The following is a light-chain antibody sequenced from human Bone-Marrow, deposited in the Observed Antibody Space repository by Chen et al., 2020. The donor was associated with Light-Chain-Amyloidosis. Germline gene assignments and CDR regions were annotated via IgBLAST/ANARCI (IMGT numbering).Light chain of an antibody. CDR1: SGSIATNY. J-gene: IGLJ3*02. Sequence: NFMMTQPHSVSESTGKTVIISCTRSSGSIATNYVQWYQQRPGSSPTTVIYEDDQRPSGVPDRFSGSSDRSSTSASLTLSGLKTEDEADYYCQSYQGSCQWVFGGGTKLTVL. CDR3: QSYQGSCQWV. V-gene: IGLV6-57*01. CDR2: EDD.